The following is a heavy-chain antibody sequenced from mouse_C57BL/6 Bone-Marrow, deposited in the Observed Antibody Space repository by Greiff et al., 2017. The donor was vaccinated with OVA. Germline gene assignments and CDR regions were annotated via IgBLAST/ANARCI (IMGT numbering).Heavy chain of an antibody. CDR2: IHPNSGST. D-gene: IGHD1-1*01. J-gene: IGHJ2*01. V-gene: IGHV1-64*01. CDR1: GYTFTSYW. CDR3: ARYSTTVVATLYYFDY. Sequence: QVQLQQPGAELVKPGASVQLSCKASGYTFTSYWLHWVKQRPGQGLEWIGMIHPNSGSTNYNEKFKSKATLTVDKSSSTAYMQLSSLTSEDSAVYYCARYSTTVVATLYYFDYWGQGTTLTVSS.